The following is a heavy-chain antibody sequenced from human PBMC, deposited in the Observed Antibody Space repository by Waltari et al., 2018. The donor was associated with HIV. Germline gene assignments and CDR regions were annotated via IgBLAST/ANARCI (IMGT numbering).Heavy chain of an antibody. Sequence: EVQLVESGGGLVQPGGSLRLSCAASGFTFSSYWMSWVRQAPGKGLEWVANIKQDGSEKYYVDSVKGRFTISRDNAKNSLYLQMNSLRAEDTAVYYCARGGDFWSDRDAFDIWGQGTMVTVSS. CDR2: IKQDGSEK. J-gene: IGHJ3*02. V-gene: IGHV3-7*01. CDR3: ARGGDFWSDRDAFDI. CDR1: GFTFSSYW. D-gene: IGHD3-3*01.